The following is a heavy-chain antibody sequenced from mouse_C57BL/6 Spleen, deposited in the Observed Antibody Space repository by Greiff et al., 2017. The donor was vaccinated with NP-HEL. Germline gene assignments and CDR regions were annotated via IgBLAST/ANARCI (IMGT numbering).Heavy chain of an antibody. CDR2: IYPGSGNN. CDR1: GYTFTDYY. V-gene: IGHV1-76*01. D-gene: IGHD4-1*01. J-gene: IGHJ2*01. Sequence: QVQLQQSGAELVRPGASVKLSCKASGYTFTDYYINWVKQRPGQGLEWIARIYPGSGNNYYNEKFKGKATLTAEKSSSTAYMQLSSLTSEDSAVYFCARSGTDLFDYWGQGTTLTVSS. CDR3: ARSGTDLFDY.